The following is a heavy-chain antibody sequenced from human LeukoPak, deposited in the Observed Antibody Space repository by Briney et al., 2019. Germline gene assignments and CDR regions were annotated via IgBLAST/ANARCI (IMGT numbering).Heavy chain of an antibody. CDR3: ARQYSSSWWVGVDYYMDV. V-gene: IGHV4-39*01. Sequence: SETLSLTCNVSGGSISSSSYYWGWIRQPPGKGLEWIGSIYYSGSTYYNPSLKSRVTISVNTSKNQFSLKLSSVTAADTAVYYCARQYSSSWWVGVDYYMDVWGKGTTVTVSS. D-gene: IGHD6-13*01. CDR1: GGSISSSSYY. CDR2: IYYSGST. J-gene: IGHJ6*03.